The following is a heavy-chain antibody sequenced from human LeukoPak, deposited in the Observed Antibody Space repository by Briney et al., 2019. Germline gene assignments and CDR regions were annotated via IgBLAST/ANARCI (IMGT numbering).Heavy chain of an antibody. CDR2: INHSGST. D-gene: IGHD3-10*01. CDR3: ATRDLLWFGELLPKGFDP. V-gene: IGHV4-34*01. CDR1: GGSFSGYY. J-gene: IGHJ5*02. Sequence: SETLSLTCAVYGGSFSGYYWSWLRQPPGKGLEWIGEINHSGSTNYNPSLKSRVTISVDTSKNQFSLKLSSVTAADTAVYYCATRDLLWFGELLPKGFDPWGQGTLVTVSS.